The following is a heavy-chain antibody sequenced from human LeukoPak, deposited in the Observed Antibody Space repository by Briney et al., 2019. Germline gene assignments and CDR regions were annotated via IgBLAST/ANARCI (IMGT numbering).Heavy chain of an antibody. D-gene: IGHD6-13*01. V-gene: IGHV3-30*18. J-gene: IGHJ4*02. CDR2: ISSDGSNK. CDR1: GFTFSNYG. CDR3: AKGTHSSAGEGHDS. Sequence: GRSLRLSCAASGFTFSNYGMHWVRQAPGKGLEWVAVISSDGSNKYYADSVKGRFIISRDNSKNTLYLQMNSLRVEDTALYYCAKGTHSSAGEGHDSWGQGTLVSVSS.